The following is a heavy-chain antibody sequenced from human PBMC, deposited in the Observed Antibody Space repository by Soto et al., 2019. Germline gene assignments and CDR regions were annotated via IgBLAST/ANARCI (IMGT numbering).Heavy chain of an antibody. CDR2: IYASGTT. Sequence: SESQSRTCSVSGASISGFYLSWILESAGTGLAWIGRIYASGTTDYNPSLKSRVMMSVDTSKKQFSLKLRSVTAADTAVYYCVRDGTKTLRDWFDPSAQG. CDR3: VRDGTKTLRDWFDP. J-gene: IGHJ5*02. V-gene: IGHV4-4*07. CDR1: GASISGFY. D-gene: IGHD1-1*01.